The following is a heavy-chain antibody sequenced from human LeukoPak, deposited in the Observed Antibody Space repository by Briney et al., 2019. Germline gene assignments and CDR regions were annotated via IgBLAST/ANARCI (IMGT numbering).Heavy chain of an antibody. CDR3: AREGSWFDP. CDR1: AGSISSYY. CDR2: IYTSGST. D-gene: IGHD1-26*01. Sequence: SETLSLTCTVSAGSISSYYWSWIRQPPGKGLEWIGYIYTSGSTNYNPSLKSRVTISVDTSKNQFSLKLSSVTAADTAVYYCAREGSWFDPWGQETLVTVSS. V-gene: IGHV4-4*09. J-gene: IGHJ5*02.